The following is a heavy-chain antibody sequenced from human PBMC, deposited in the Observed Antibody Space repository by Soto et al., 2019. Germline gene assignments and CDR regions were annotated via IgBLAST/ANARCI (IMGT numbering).Heavy chain of an antibody. Sequence: GASVKVSCKASGYTFTSYYMHWVRQAPGQGLEWMGIINPSGGSTSYAQKFQGRVTMTRDTSTSTVYMELSSLRSEDTAVYYCARDRGRSSSPSNWFDPWGQGTLVTVSS. CDR1: GYTFTSYY. J-gene: IGHJ5*02. CDR2: INPSGGST. D-gene: IGHD6-6*01. V-gene: IGHV1-46*01. CDR3: ARDRGRSSSPSNWFDP.